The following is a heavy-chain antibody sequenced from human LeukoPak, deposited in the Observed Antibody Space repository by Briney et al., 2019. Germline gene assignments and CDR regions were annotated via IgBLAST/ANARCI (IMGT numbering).Heavy chain of an antibody. V-gene: IGHV4-59*01. CDR2: IYYSGST. D-gene: IGHD6-13*01. CDR1: GGSISTYY. Sequence: SETLSLTCTVSGGSISTYYWSWIRQPPGKGLEWLGYIYYSGSTNYNPSLKSRVTISVDTSKNQFSLKLSSVTAADTATYYCARSRSISYSSSWYDFWGQGTLVTVSA. CDR3: ARSRSISYSSSWYDF. J-gene: IGHJ5*01.